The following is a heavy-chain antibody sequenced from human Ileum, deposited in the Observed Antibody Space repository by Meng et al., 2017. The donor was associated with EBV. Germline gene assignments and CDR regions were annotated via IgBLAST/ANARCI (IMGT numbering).Heavy chain of an antibody. CDR3: ARDSSSSAYSPFDY. D-gene: IGHD3-22*01. Sequence: VQMQQAGSVLVRPSQTLTLTCAVPGDGVSSNRAAWNWIRQSPSRGLEWLGRTYYRSKSYNDYAVSVKSRITINPATSKNQFSLQLNSVTPEDTAVYYCARDSSSSAYSPFDYWGQGTLVTVSS. J-gene: IGHJ4*02. CDR1: GDGVSSNRAA. V-gene: IGHV6-1*01. CDR2: TYYRSKSYN.